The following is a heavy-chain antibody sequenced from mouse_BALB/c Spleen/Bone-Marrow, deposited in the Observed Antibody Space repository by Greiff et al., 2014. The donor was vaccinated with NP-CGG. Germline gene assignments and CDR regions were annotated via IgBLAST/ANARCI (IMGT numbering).Heavy chain of an antibody. CDR1: GFNIKDTY. CDR2: IDPANGNT. D-gene: IGHD2-1*01. Sequence: VQLKQSGAELVKPGASVKLSCTASGFNIKDTYMHWVQQRPEQGLEWIGRIDPANGNTKYDPKFQGKATITADTSSNTAYLQLSSLTSEDTAVYYCAIYYGNYYAMDYWGQGTSVTVSS. J-gene: IGHJ4*01. CDR3: AIYYGNYYAMDY. V-gene: IGHV14-3*02.